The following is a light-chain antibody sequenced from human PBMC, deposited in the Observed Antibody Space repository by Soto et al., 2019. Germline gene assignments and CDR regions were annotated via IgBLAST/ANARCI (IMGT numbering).Light chain of an antibody. Sequence: MVLTQSPGTLSLSPGKGAPLSCRASQSVSSSYIAWYQQRPGQTPSLLIYGASTRATGIPDRFSGSGSGTHFTLTISRLEPGDFAVYYCQHFGGTTFTLGQGTRLEIK. CDR1: QSVSSSY. V-gene: IGKV3-20*01. CDR3: QHFGGTTFT. CDR2: GAS. J-gene: IGKJ5*01.